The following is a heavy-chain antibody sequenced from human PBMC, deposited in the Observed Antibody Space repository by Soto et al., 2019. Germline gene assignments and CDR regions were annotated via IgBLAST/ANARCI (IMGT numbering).Heavy chain of an antibody. CDR3: ARDVPPGYSSSSA. CDR2: INHSGST. V-gene: IGHV4-34*01. CDR1: GGSFSGYY. J-gene: IGHJ4*02. Sequence: PSETLSLTCAVYGGSFSGYYWSWIRQPPGKGLEWIGEINHSGSTNYNPSLKSRVTISVDTSKNQFSLKLSSVTAADTAVYYCARDVPPGYSSSSAWGQGTLVTVSS. D-gene: IGHD6-6*01.